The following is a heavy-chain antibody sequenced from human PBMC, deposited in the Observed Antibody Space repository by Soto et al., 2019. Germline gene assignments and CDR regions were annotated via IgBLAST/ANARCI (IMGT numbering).Heavy chain of an antibody. CDR2: ISYDGSNK. D-gene: IGHD3-22*01. CDR1: GFTFSSYA. Sequence: GGSLRLSCAASGFTFSSYAMHWVRQAPGKGLEWVAVISYDGSNKYYADSVKGRFTISRDSSKNTLYLQMNSLRAEDTAVYYCAKERAMIVVVPHLSYWGQGTLVTVSS. CDR3: AKERAMIVVVPHLSY. J-gene: IGHJ4*02. V-gene: IGHV3-30-3*01.